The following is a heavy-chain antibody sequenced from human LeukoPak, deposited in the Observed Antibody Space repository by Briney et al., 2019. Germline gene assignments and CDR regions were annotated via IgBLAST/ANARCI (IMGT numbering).Heavy chain of an antibody. CDR2: IYTSGST. Sequence: SETLSLTCTVSGGSISSYYWSWVRQPAGKGLEWVGRIYTSGSTNYNPSLKRRVTISVDTSKNQFSLKLSSVTAADTAVYYCARGSGITIFGVVTPYYYYGMDVWGQGTTVTVSS. CDR3: ARGSGITIFGVVTPYYYYGMDV. CDR1: GGSISSYY. D-gene: IGHD3-3*01. V-gene: IGHV4-4*07. J-gene: IGHJ6*02.